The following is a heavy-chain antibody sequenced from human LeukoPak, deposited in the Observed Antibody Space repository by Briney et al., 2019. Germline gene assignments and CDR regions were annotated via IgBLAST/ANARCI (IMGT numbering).Heavy chain of an antibody. CDR1: GGTFSSYA. CDR2: IIPIFGTA. V-gene: IGHV1-69*13. D-gene: IGHD3-22*01. CDR3: ARSPYDSSGYYYDWFDP. J-gene: IGHJ5*02. Sequence: SVKVSCKASGGTFSSYAIGWVRQAPGQGLEWMGGIIPIFGTANYAQKFQGRVTITADESTSTAYMELSSLRSEDTAVYYCARSPYDSSGYYYDWFDPWGQGTLVTVSS.